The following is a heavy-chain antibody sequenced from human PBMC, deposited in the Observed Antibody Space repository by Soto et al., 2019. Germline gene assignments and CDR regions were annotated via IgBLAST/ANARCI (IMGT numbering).Heavy chain of an antibody. CDR3: ARGFTFGGVIVHYFDY. CDR2: IYHSGST. Sequence: SETLSLTCTVSGGSISSSSYYWGWIRQPPGKGLEWIGSIYHSGSTYYNPSLKSRVTISVDTSKNQFSLKLSSVTAADTAVYYCARGFTFGGVIVHYFDYWGQGTLVTVSS. V-gene: IGHV4-39*07. D-gene: IGHD3-16*02. J-gene: IGHJ4*02. CDR1: GGSISSSSYY.